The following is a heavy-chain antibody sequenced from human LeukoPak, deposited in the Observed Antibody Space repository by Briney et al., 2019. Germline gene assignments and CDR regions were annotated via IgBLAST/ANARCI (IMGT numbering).Heavy chain of an antibody. Sequence: SVEVSCKASGGTFSSYVISWVRQAPGQGLEWMGRIIPILGIANYAQRFQGRVTITADKSTTTAYMELSSLRSEDTAVYYCASLGLGYCSGGRCPGYFDLWGRGTLVTVSS. CDR3: ASLGLGYCSGGRCPGYFDL. J-gene: IGHJ2*01. CDR2: IIPILGIA. D-gene: IGHD2-15*01. CDR1: GGTFSSYV. V-gene: IGHV1-69*04.